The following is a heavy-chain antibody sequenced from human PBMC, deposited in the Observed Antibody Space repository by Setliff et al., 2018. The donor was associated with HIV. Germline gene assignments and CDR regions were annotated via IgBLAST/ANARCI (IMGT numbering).Heavy chain of an antibody. CDR1: GGPFSSSSYY. CDR2: LRPSGNT. J-gene: IGHJ6*03. Sequence: PSETLSLTCTVSGGPFSSSSYYWGRIRQPPGKGREWIGRLRPSGNTYYNPSLKSRVTISVDTSKNQFSLNLSSVTAADTAVYYCSRHGAFYYYYYMDVWGKGTTVTVSS. CDR3: SRHGAFYYYYYMDV. V-gene: IGHV4-39*01.